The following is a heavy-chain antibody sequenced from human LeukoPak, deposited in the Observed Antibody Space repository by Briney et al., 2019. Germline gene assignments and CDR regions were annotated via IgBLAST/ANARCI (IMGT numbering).Heavy chain of an antibody. Sequence: SETLSLTCAVYGGSFSGYHWSWIRQSPGKGLEWIGEINHRGSTNYNPSLKRRVTMSLDTPKNQFSLKLSSVTAADTAVYYCAKSLYGSGSYYNWFDPWGQGTLVTVSS. V-gene: IGHV4-34*01. D-gene: IGHD3-10*01. CDR1: GGSFSGYH. J-gene: IGHJ5*02. CDR3: AKSLYGSGSYYNWFDP. CDR2: INHRGST.